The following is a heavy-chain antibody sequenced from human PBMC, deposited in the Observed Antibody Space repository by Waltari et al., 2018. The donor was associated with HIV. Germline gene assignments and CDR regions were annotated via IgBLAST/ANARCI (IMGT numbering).Heavy chain of an antibody. V-gene: IGHV3-9*01. CDR2: ISWHSTRI. CDR1: GFKFDDYA. Sequence: EVQLVESGGGLVQHGRSLRLSCTASGFKFDDYAMHWVRQPPGKGLEWVSSISWHSTRITYADSVKGRFTISRDNAKKSLYLQMDSLRPEDTAFYYCSRGPMYNWFDPWGQGTLVTVSS. J-gene: IGHJ5*02. D-gene: IGHD3-10*02. CDR3: SRGPMYNWFDP.